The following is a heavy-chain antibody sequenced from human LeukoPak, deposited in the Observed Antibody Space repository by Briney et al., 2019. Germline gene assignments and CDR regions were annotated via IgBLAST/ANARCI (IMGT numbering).Heavy chain of an antibody. D-gene: IGHD6-13*01. Sequence: PGGSLRLSCAASGFTFSNYAMSWVRQAPGKGLEWVSSISSSSSYIYYADSVKGRFTISRDNAKNSLYLQMNSLRAEDTAVYYFARESGYTPAAAENLFDYWGQGPLVPVS. CDR2: ISSSSSYI. CDR1: GFTFSNYA. CDR3: ARESGYTPAAAENLFDY. V-gene: IGHV3-21*01. J-gene: IGHJ4*02.